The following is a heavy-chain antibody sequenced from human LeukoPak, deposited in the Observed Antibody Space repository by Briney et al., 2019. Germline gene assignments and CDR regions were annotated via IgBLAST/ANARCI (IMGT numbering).Heavy chain of an antibody. V-gene: IGHV3-53*01. CDR3: ARDSLYDDNGYYHYFDY. CDR2: IYSGGST. J-gene: IGHJ4*02. Sequence: GGSLRLSCAASGFTVSSNYMSWVRQAPGKGLEWVSVIYSGGSTYSADSVKGRFTISRDTSKNTLYLQMNSLRAEDTAVYFCARDSLYDDNGYYHYFDYWGRGTLVTVSS. CDR1: GFTVSSNY. D-gene: IGHD3-22*01.